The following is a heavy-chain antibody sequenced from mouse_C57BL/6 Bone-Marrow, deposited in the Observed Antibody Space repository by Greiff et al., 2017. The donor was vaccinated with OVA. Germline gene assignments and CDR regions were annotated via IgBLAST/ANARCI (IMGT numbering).Heavy chain of an antibody. Sequence: EVQLVESGGDLVKPGGSLKLSCAASGFTFSSYGMSWVRQTPDKRLEWVATISSGGSYTYYPDSVKGRFTISRDNAKNTLYLQMSSLKSEDTAMYYCARRRSYYGSLAYWGQGTLVTVSA. CDR1: GFTFSSYG. CDR2: ISSGGSYT. D-gene: IGHD2-1*01. CDR3: ARRRSYYGSLAY. J-gene: IGHJ3*01. V-gene: IGHV5-6*01.